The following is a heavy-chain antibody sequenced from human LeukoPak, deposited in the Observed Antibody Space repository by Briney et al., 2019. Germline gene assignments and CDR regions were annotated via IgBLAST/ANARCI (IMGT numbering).Heavy chain of an antibody. CDR2: ISSSSTI. J-gene: IGHJ4*02. V-gene: IGHV3-48*03. D-gene: IGHD6-13*01. Sequence: GGSLRLSCAASGFTFSSYEMSWVRQAPGKGLEWVSYISSSSTIYYADSVKGRFTISRDNAKTSLYLQMNSLRSEDTAVYYCARGYSIFDYWGQGTLVTVSS. CDR1: GFTFSSYE. CDR3: ARGYSIFDY.